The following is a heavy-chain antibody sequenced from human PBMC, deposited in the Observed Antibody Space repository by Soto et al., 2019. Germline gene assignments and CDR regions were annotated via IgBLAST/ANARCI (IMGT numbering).Heavy chain of an antibody. V-gene: IGHV1-69*13. J-gene: IGHJ5*02. CDR3: ARVSADGYYDCSCSHSWDCLYP. CDR2: IIPIFGTA. Sequence: SVKVSCKASGGTFSSYAISWVRQAPGQGLEWMGGIIPIFGTANYAQKFQGRVTITADESTSTAYMELSSLRSEDTAAYYCARVSADGYYDCSCSHSWDCLYPWG. D-gene: IGHD3-22*01. CDR1: GGTFSSYA.